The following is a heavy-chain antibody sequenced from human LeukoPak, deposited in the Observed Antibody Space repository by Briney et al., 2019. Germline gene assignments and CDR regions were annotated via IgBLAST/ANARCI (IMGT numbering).Heavy chain of an antibody. V-gene: IGHV4-39*07. Sequence: SETLSLTCTVSGGSISSYYWGWIRQPPGKGLEWIGSIYYSGSTYYNPSLKSRVTISVDTSKNQFSLKLSSVTAADTAVYYCARDVVAVAGFDLWGRGTLVTVSS. CDR3: ARDVVAVAGFDL. D-gene: IGHD6-19*01. CDR1: GGSISSYY. CDR2: IYYSGST. J-gene: IGHJ2*01.